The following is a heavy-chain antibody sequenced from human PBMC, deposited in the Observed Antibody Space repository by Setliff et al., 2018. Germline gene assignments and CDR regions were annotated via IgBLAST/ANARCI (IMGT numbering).Heavy chain of an antibody. V-gene: IGHV4-4*07. D-gene: IGHD3-10*01. CDR3: ARGGYGSGSAYYFVS. Sequence: SETLSLICTVSGGSISNSYWTWVRQSAGKGLEWVGRIHTSEGTKYNPSLMSRVTVSMDTSKNQFSLDLSSVTAADTAVYYCARGGYGSGSAYYFVSWGQGTLVTVSS. CDR1: GGSISNSY. CDR2: IHTSEGT. J-gene: IGHJ4*02.